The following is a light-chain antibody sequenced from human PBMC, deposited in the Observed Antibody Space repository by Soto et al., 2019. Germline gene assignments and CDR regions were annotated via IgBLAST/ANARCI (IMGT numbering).Light chain of an antibody. V-gene: IGKV1-5*03. CDR2: KAS. J-gene: IGKJ1*01. CDR1: QSISSR. CDR3: QQYNTYPWT. Sequence: IQMTQSPSTLSASVGDRVTITCRASQSISSRLAWYQQKPGKAPKVLIYKASSLESGVPSRFSGSGSGTEFTLTISSLQPDDFTTYYCQQYNTYPWTFGQGTKVEIK.